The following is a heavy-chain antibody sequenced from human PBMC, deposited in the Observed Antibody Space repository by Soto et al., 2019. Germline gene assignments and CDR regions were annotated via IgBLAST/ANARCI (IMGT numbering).Heavy chain of an antibody. J-gene: IGHJ5*02. V-gene: IGHV4-39*01. CDR3: ARHRRKGCTLMVTGWFDP. CDR2: ISNTGTT. Sequence: QLQLQESGPGLVKPSETLSLTCSVSGGSIITTDYYWAWIRQPPGRELEWFGSISNTGTTFYNPSPKSRVTISVDPSKSQFSLRLTSVTASDTAVYYCARHRRKGCTLMVTGWFDPWGQGTLVNVSS. CDR1: GGSIITTDYY. D-gene: IGHD5-18*01.